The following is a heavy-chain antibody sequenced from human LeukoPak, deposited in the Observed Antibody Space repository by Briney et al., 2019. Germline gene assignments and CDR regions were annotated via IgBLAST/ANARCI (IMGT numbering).Heavy chain of an antibody. J-gene: IGHJ4*02. CDR2: ISGSGSTI. CDR1: GGSISGYY. V-gene: IGHV3-11*04. D-gene: IGHD5-18*01. Sequence: LSLTCTVSGGSISGYYWSWIRQPPGKGLEWVSYISGSGSTIYYADSVKGRFTISRDNAKDSLYLQMNSLRAEDTAVYYCARVRSGYSHENYFDYWGQGTLVTVSS. CDR3: ARVRSGYSHENYFDY.